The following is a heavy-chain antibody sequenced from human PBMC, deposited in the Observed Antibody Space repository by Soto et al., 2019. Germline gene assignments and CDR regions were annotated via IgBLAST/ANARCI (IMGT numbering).Heavy chain of an antibody. CDR1: GGSISPYY. V-gene: IGHV4-59*01. CDR2: IYYSGTT. Sequence: PSETLSLTCTVSGGSISPYYWTWVRQPPGKGLEWIGYIYYSGTTNYNPSLKSRVTISVDTSKNQFSLRLSSVTAADTAVYYCAKLPWAGYGGVFDPWGQGTLVTVSS. CDR3: AKLPWAGYGGVFDP. J-gene: IGHJ5*02. D-gene: IGHD2-8*02.